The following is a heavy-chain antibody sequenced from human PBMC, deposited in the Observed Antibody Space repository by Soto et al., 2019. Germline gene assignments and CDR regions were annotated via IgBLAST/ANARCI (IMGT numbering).Heavy chain of an antibody. CDR1: GYTFTNYG. CDR2: MNAYTGRT. Sequence: QVQLVQSGAEVKKPGTSVKVSCKASGYTFTNYGIAWVRKAPGQGLEWMGWMNAYTGRTDYAPNFQGRVTMTTDTSTTTAYMELRSLTSDDTAVYYCARDRLTLTTSLIFDYWGQGTLVTVSS. D-gene: IGHD4-17*01. CDR3: ARDRLTLTTSLIFDY. J-gene: IGHJ4*02. V-gene: IGHV1-18*01.